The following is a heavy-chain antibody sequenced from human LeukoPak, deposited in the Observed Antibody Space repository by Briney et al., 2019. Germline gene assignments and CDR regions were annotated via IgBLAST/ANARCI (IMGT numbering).Heavy chain of an antibody. Sequence: ASVKVSCKASGGTFSSYAISWVRQAPGQGLEWMGRIIPILGIANYAQKFRGRVTITADKSTSTAYMELSSLRSEDTAVYYCARSERRYSYGLRPFDYWGQGTLVTVSS. J-gene: IGHJ4*02. CDR1: GGTFSSYA. D-gene: IGHD5-18*01. V-gene: IGHV1-69*04. CDR3: ARSERRYSYGLRPFDY. CDR2: IIPILGIA.